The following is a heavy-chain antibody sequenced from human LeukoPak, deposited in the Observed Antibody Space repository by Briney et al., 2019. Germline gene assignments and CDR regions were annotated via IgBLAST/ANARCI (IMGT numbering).Heavy chain of an antibody. J-gene: IGHJ3*02. CDR1: GFTFDDYA. V-gene: IGHV3-9*01. Sequence: GGCLRLSCADSGFTFDDYAMHWVRQAPGAGREWVSGIRWNSGNIGHADSVNGRFTTSRDNAKNSLYLQMNSLRAEDTALYYCAKDTMVRGVIIGGAFDIWGQGTMVTVSS. CDR3: AKDTMVRGVIIGGAFDI. D-gene: IGHD3-10*01. CDR2: IRWNSGNI.